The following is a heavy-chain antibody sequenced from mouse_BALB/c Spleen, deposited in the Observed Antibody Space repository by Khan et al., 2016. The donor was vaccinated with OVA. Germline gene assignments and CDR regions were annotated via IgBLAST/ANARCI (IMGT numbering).Heavy chain of an antibody. J-gene: IGHJ2*01. CDR1: GFTFSNYW. V-gene: IGHV6-6*02. CDR3: WILL. Sequence: EVKLEESGGGLVQPGGSMKLSCVASGFTFSNYWMNWVRQSPEKGLEWVAEIRMKSDDYVKHYAESVKGRFTISRDDSKSSVYLQMNNSRAEDTGIYYCWILLWGQGTTLTVSS. CDR2: IRMKSDDYVK.